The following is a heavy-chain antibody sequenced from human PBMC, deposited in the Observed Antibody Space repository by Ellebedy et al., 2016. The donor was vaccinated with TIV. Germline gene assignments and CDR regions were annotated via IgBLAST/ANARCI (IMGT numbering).Heavy chain of an antibody. CDR3: AKDREVTPYYFDY. V-gene: IGHV3-23*01. Sequence: GGSLRLXXAASGFTFSSYAMSWVRQAPGKGLEWVSAISGSGGSTYYADSVKGRFTISRDNSKNTLYLQMNSLRAEDTAVYYCAKDREVTPYYFDYWGQGTLVTVSS. CDR2: ISGSGGST. CDR1: GFTFSSYA. J-gene: IGHJ4*02. D-gene: IGHD4-23*01.